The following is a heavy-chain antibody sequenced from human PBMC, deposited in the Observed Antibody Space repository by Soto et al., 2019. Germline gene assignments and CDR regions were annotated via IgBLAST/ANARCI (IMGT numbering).Heavy chain of an antibody. V-gene: IGHV4-34*01. CDR1: GAPFSGYY. J-gene: IGHJ4*02. CDR2: INHTGST. D-gene: IGHD3-3*01. CDR3: ARGREIFGAVTPFEY. Sequence: SETLSLTCAVYGAPFSGYYWTWIRQPPGKGLEWIGEINHTGSTKYNPSLKSRVTISLDTSKNQFSLSLRSVTTADTAVYYCARGREIFGAVTPFEYWGQGTQVTVSS.